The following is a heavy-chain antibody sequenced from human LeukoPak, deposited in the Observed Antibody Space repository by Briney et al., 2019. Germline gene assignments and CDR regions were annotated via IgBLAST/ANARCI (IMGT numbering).Heavy chain of an antibody. CDR1: GFTFSSYW. V-gene: IGHV3-7*01. CDR3: AKDMVRGVILGGDY. CDR2: IKQDGSEK. Sequence: GGSLRLSCAASGFTFSSYWMSWVRQAPGKGLEWVANIKQDGSEKYYVDSVKGRFTISRDNSKNTLYLQMNSLRAEDTAVYYCAKDMVRGVILGGDYWGQGTLVTVPS. J-gene: IGHJ4*02. D-gene: IGHD3-10*01.